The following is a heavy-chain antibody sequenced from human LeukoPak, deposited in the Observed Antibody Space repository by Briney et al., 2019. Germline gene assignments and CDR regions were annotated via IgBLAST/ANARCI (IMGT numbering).Heavy chain of an antibody. CDR1: GYTFTSYG. J-gene: IGHJ3*02. CDR2: ISAYNGNT. V-gene: IGHV1-18*01. D-gene: IGHD5-24*01. Sequence: ASVKVSCKASGYTFTSYGISWVRRAPGQGLEWMRWISAYNGNTNYAQKLQGRVTMSTDTSTSTGYMELRSLRSDDTAVYYCARGLQETLAWLKALSAFDIWGQGTMVTVSS. CDR3: ARGLQETLAWLKALSAFDI.